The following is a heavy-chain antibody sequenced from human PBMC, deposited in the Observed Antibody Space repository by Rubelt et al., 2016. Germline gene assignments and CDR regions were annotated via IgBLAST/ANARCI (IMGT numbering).Heavy chain of an antibody. CDR1: GGSFSGYY. Sequence: QVQLQQWGAGLLKPSETLSLTCAVYGGSFSGYYWSWIRQPPGKGLEWIGEINHSGNTNYNPSLKSRVTSSVDTSKNQFSLTLSSVTAADTAVYYCARGFGFLEWLQKGYYYYGLDVWGQGTTVTVSS. V-gene: IGHV4-34*01. D-gene: IGHD3-3*01. CDR2: INHSGNT. J-gene: IGHJ6*02. CDR3: ARGFGFLEWLQKGYYYYGLDV.